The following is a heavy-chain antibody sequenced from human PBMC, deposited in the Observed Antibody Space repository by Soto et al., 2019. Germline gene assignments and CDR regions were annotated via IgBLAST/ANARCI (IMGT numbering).Heavy chain of an antibody. CDR1: GFTLSSST. V-gene: IGHV3-23*01. J-gene: IGHJ4*02. D-gene: IGHD3-16*01. CDR2: ITFSGDT. Sequence: EVQVLESGGGLVHPGGSLRLSCAASGFTLSSSTMTWVRQAPGKGLEWVSVITFSGDTYYAGSVQGRFTISRDNSKNTLYLQMTSLRAEDTAFYYCAKGAYYESFLWGQGTLVTVSS. CDR3: AKGAYYESFL.